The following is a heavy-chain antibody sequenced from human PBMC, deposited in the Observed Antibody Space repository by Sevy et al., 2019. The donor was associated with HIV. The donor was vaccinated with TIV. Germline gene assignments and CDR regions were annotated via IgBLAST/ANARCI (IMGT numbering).Heavy chain of an antibody. CDR1: GFTFSNYA. CDR3: AKDTIVVVGEALDV. CDR2: ISGRDTGT. Sequence: GGSLRLSCAVSGFTFSNYAMSWVRQAPGKGLEWVSAISGRDTGTFSADSVKGRFTISRDNSKNTLYLQMNRLRAEDTALYYCAKDTIVVVGEALDVWGRGTMVTVSS. V-gene: IGHV3-23*01. J-gene: IGHJ3*01. D-gene: IGHD3-22*01.